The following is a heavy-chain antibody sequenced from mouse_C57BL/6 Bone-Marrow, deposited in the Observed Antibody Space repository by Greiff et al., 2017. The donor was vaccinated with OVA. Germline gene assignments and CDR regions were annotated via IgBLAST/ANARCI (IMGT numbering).Heavy chain of an antibody. V-gene: IGHV5-15*04. CDR3: ARGGTDAMDD. CDR2: ISNLAYSI. Sequence: DVKLVESGGGLVQPGGSLKLSCAASGFTFSDYGMAWVRQAPRKGPEWVAFISNLAYSIYYADTVTGRFTISRENAKNTLYLEMSSLRSEDTAMYYCARGGTDAMDDWGQGTSVTVSS. J-gene: IGHJ4*01. D-gene: IGHD3-3*01. CDR1: GFTFSDYG.